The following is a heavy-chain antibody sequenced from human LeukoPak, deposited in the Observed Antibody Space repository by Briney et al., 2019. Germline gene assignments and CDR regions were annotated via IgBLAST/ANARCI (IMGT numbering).Heavy chain of an antibody. Sequence: ASVKVSCKASGYTFTSYYMHWVRQAPGQGLEWMGIINPSGGSTSYAQKFQGRVTMTRDTSTRTVYMELSSLRSEDTAVYYCARSVGNYYGSGSYLHFDYWGQGTLVTVSS. CDR3: ARSVGNYYGSGSYLHFDY. V-gene: IGHV1-46*01. CDR1: GYTFTSYY. D-gene: IGHD3-10*01. CDR2: INPSGGST. J-gene: IGHJ4*02.